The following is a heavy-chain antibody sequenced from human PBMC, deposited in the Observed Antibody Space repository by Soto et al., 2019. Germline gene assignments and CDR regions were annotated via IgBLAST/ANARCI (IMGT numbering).Heavy chain of an antibody. CDR1: GGSISSYY. CDR2: IYYSGST. J-gene: IGHJ4*02. CDR3: ARVLCSGGRCYDLFDY. Sequence: QVQLQESGPGLVKPSETLSLTCTVSGGSISSYYWSWIRQPPGKGLEWIGYIYYSGSTNYNPSLKSRVTISVDTSKNQFSLKLSSVTAADTAVYYCARVLCSGGRCYDLFDYWGQGALVTVSS. D-gene: IGHD2-15*01. V-gene: IGHV4-59*01.